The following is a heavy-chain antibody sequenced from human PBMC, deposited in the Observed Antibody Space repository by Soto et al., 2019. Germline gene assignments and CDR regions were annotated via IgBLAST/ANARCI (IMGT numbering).Heavy chain of an antibody. CDR1: GFTFSSYE. D-gene: IGHD3-9*01. Sequence: GGSLRLSCAASGFTFSSYEMNWVRQAPGKGLEWVSYISSSGSTIHYADSVKGRFTISRDNAKNSLYLQMNSLRAEDTAVYYCAREAYYDILTGYQRHNWFDPWGQGTLVTVSS. J-gene: IGHJ5*02. CDR3: AREAYYDILTGYQRHNWFDP. V-gene: IGHV3-48*03. CDR2: ISSSGSTI.